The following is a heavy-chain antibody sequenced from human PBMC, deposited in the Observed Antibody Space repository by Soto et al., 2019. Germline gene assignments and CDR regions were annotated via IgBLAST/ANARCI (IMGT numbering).Heavy chain of an antibody. CDR3: AKFPAPSSSSWYYYGMDV. D-gene: IGHD6-13*01. V-gene: IGHV1-69*06. CDR2: IIPIFGTA. CDR1: GGTFSSYA. Sequence: QVQLVQSGAEVKKPGSSVKVSCKASGGTFSSYAISWVRQAPGQGLEWMGGIIPIFGTANYAQTFQGRVTITADKSTSPAYMELSSLRSEDTAVYYCAKFPAPSSSSWYYYGMDVWGQGTTVTVSS. J-gene: IGHJ6*02.